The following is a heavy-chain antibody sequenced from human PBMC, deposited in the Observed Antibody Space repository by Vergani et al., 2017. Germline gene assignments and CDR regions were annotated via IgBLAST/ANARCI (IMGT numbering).Heavy chain of an antibody. J-gene: IGHJ3*02. Sequence: QVQLVESGGGLVKPGGSLRLSCAASGFTFSDYYMSWIRQAPGKGLEWVSYISSSGSTIYYADSVKGRFTISRDNAKNSLYLQMYSLRAEDTAVYYCARDSRPYYDILTGYFDAFDIWGQGTMVTVSS. D-gene: IGHD3-9*01. CDR2: ISSSGSTI. CDR3: ARDSRPYYDILTGYFDAFDI. CDR1: GFTFSDYY. V-gene: IGHV3-11*01.